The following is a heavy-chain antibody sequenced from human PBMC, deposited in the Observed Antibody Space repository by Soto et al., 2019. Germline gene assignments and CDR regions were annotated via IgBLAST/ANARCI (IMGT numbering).Heavy chain of an antibody. J-gene: IGHJ4*02. CDR3: ATWVDYGDFEGFDF. CDR2: VDPNGGGS. D-gene: IGHD4-17*01. CDR1: GYIFTDYK. Sequence: ASVKVSCKTSGYIFTDYKLHLVRQAPGQGLEWMGWVDPNGGGSNSAQKFQGSVTMTWDTSITTAYLDLTRLTTNDTATYFCATWVDYGDFEGFDFWGQGTLVTVSS. V-gene: IGHV1-2*04.